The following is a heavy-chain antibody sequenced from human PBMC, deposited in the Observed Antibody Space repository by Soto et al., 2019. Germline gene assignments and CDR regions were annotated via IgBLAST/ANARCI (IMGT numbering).Heavy chain of an antibody. J-gene: IGHJ4*01. Sequence: ASVKVSCKASGYTFTSDGITWVRQAPGQGLEWVGWINAHNGSTNYEQRLQDRLTLTTDTSTNTAYMELRNLRSDDTAVYYCARFRAGEAFDSWGHGTLVTVSS. D-gene: IGHD2-21*01. CDR2: INAHNGST. V-gene: IGHV1-18*01. CDR1: GYTFTSDG. CDR3: ARFRAGEAFDS.